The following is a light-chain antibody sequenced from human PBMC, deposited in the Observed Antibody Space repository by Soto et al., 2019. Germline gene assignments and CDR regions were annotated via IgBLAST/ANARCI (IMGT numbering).Light chain of an antibody. CDR1: QSVSSK. J-gene: IGKJ5*01. CDR2: AAS. Sequence: ETVMTQSPATLSVSPGERATLSCRASQSVSSKLAWYQQKPGQAPRLVIYAASTRATGIPDRFSGSVSGTEFTLTISSLQSEDFAVYYCQQYNEWPPFTFGQGTRLEIK. V-gene: IGKV3-15*01. CDR3: QQYNEWPPFT.